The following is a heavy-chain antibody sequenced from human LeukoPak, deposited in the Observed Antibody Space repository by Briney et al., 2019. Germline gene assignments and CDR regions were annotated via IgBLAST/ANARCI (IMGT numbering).Heavy chain of an antibody. Sequence: PGGSLRLSCTASGVTLSNYAMHWVRRPPGRGLEWVAVISFDGTNKYYGDSVGGRFSVSRDNSKNTLYLQMDSLRPDDTAIYYCATDYGDYEPIDYWGQGTLVTVSS. D-gene: IGHD4-17*01. CDR1: GVTLSNYA. V-gene: IGHV3-30*04. CDR3: ATDYGDYEPIDY. CDR2: ISFDGTNK. J-gene: IGHJ4*02.